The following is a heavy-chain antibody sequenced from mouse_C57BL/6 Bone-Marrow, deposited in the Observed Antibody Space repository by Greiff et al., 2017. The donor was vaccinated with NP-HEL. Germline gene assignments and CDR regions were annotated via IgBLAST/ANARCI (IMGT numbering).Heavy chain of an antibody. Sequence: VQLQQSGPELVKPGASVKISCKASGYAFSSSWMNWVKQRPGKGLEWIGRIYPGDGDTNYNGKFKGKATLTADKSSSTAYMQLSSLTSEDSAVYFCAREGFGVVATDYWGQGTTLTVSS. CDR2: IYPGDGDT. D-gene: IGHD1-1*01. J-gene: IGHJ2*01. V-gene: IGHV1-82*01. CDR3: AREGFGVVATDY. CDR1: GYAFSSSW.